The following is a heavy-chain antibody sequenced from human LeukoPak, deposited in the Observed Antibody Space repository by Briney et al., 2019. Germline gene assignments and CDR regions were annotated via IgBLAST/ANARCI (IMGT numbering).Heavy chain of an antibody. Sequence: GGSLRLSCAASGFTFSSYAMHWVRQAPGKGLEYVSAISSNGGSTYYANPVKGRFTISRDNSKNTLYLQMGSLRAEDMAVYYCAREGWDASSSWYSEPTPYFDYWGQGTLVTVSS. V-gene: IGHV3-64*01. D-gene: IGHD6-13*01. CDR2: ISSNGGST. J-gene: IGHJ4*02. CDR3: AREGWDASSSWYSEPTPYFDY. CDR1: GFTFSSYA.